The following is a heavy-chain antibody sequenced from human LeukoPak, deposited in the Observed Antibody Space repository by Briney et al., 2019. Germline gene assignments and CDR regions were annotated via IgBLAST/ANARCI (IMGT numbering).Heavy chain of an antibody. Sequence: SVKVSCKASGFTFTSSAVQWVRQARGQRLEWIGWIVVGSGNTNYAQKFQERATITRDMSTSTAYMELSSLRSEDTAVYYCAAAPPSSSSWYFNYWGQGTLVTVSS. D-gene: IGHD6-13*01. CDR3: AAAPPSSSSWYFNY. CDR2: IVVGSGNT. CDR1: GFTFTSSA. V-gene: IGHV1-58*01. J-gene: IGHJ4*02.